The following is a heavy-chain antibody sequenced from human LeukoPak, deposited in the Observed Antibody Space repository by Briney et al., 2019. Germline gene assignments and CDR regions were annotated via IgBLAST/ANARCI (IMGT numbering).Heavy chain of an antibody. CDR3: VRHDPIGNSQPLGV. D-gene: IGHD4-23*01. J-gene: IGHJ3*01. CDR1: GGSISSYY. V-gene: IGHV4-59*12. CDR2: IYYTGST. Sequence: SETLSLTCTVSGGSISSYYWSWIRQPPGKGLEWIAYIYYTGSTNYNPSLKSRLTVSLDMSKNHFSLKLTSVTAADTAVYYCVRHDPIGNSQPLGVWGQGTMVTVSS.